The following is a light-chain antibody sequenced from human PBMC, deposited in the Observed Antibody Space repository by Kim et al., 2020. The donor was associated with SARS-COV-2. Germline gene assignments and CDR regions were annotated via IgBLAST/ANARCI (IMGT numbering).Light chain of an antibody. V-gene: IGKV3-20*01. CDR1: QSVSSSY. Sequence: EIVLTQSPGTLSLSPGERATLSCRASQSVSSSYLAWYQQKPGQAPRLLIYRASSRATGIPDRFSGSGSGTDFTFTISRLEPEDFAVYYCQQYSISRTFGQGTKVDIK. CDR3: QQYSISRT. J-gene: IGKJ1*01. CDR2: RAS.